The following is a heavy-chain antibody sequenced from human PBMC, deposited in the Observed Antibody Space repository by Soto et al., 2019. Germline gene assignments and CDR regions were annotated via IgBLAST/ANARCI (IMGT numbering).Heavy chain of an antibody. V-gene: IGHV1-69*13. D-gene: IGHD1-26*01. Sequence: SVKVSCKASGGSFSSLAVSWIRQAPGQRLEWLGGIITILRTPKYAQKFQDRVTVVADESTNTVYMELSSLTSEDTAMYYCAREHSLVGGIYYFDYWGQGTLVTVSS. CDR2: IITILRTP. CDR1: GGSFSSLA. CDR3: AREHSLVGGIYYFDY. J-gene: IGHJ4*02.